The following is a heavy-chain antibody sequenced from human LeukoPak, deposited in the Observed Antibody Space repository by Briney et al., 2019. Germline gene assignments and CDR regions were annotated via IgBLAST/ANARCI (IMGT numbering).Heavy chain of an antibody. CDR2: ISSSSSYI. CDR1: GFTFSSYS. D-gene: IGHD3-22*01. CDR3: AREYYDSSGYYYIHFDY. V-gene: IGHV3-21*01. Sequence: GGSLRLSCAASGFTFSSYSMNWVRQAPGKGLEWVSSISSSSSYIYYADSVKGRFTISRDNAKNSLYLQMNSLRAEDTAEYYCAREYYDSSGYYYIHFDYWGQGTLVTVSS. J-gene: IGHJ4*02.